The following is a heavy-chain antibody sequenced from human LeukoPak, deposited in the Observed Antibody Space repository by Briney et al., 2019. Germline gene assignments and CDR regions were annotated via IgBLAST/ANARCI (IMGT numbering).Heavy chain of an antibody. CDR1: GYTFTTYG. J-gene: IGHJ6*02. CDR3: ARGTGYYNDGMDV. V-gene: IGHV1-18*01. D-gene: IGHD3-9*01. CDR2: ISTYNANT. Sequence: ASVKVSCKASGYTFTTYGISWVRQAPGQGLGWMGWISTYNANTNFAQKFQGRVTMTTDTSTSTGYMELRSLRSDDSAVYYCARGTGYYNDGMDVWGQGTTVTVSS.